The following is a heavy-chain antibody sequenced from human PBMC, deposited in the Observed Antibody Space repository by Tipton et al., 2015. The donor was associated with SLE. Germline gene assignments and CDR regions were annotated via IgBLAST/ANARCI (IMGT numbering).Heavy chain of an antibody. CDR1: GGSFSGYY. J-gene: IGHJ3*02. CDR3: AARRSGAFDI. D-gene: IGHD6-19*01. V-gene: IGHV4-59*01. Sequence: TLSLTCAVYGGSFSGYYWSWIRQPPGKGLEWIGYIYYSGSTNYNPSLKSRVTISVDTSKNQFSLKLSSVTAADTAVYYCAARRSGAFDIWGQGTMVTVSS. CDR2: IYYSGST.